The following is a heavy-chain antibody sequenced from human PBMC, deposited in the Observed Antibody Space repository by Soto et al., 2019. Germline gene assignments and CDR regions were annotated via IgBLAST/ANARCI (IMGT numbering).Heavy chain of an antibody. Sequence: EVQLVESGGGLVQPGGSLRLTCAASGFTFSSYDMHWVRQATGKGLEWVSAIGTAGDTYYPGSVKGRITISRENAKNSLYLQMNSLRAGDTAVYYCARGGSRNSSSSAQGRRGWFDPWGQGTLVTVSS. J-gene: IGHJ5*02. V-gene: IGHV3-13*01. CDR3: ARGGSRNSSSSAQGRRGWFDP. CDR1: GFTFSSYD. D-gene: IGHD6-6*01. CDR2: IGTAGDT.